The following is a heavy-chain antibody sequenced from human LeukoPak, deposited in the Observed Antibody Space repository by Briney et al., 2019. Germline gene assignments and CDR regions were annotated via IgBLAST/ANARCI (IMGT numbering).Heavy chain of an antibody. CDR3: ASKAGYCSSTSCHHPYYYYGMDV. V-gene: IGHV1-2*06. Sequence: EASVEVSCKASGYTFTGYYMHWVRQAPGQGLEWMGRINPNSGGTNYAQKFQGRVTMTRDTSISTAYMELSRLRSDDTAVYYCASKAGYCSSTSCHHPYYYYGMDVWGQGTTVTVSS. D-gene: IGHD2-2*01. J-gene: IGHJ6*02. CDR2: INPNSGGT. CDR1: GYTFTGYY.